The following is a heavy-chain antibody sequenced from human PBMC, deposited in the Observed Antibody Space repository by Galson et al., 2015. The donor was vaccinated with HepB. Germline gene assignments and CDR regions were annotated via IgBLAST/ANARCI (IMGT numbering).Heavy chain of an antibody. CDR2: ISSSSSYI. CDR1: GFTFSSYS. V-gene: IGHV3-21*01. J-gene: IGHJ4*02. Sequence: SLRLSCAASGFTFSSYSMNWVRQAPGKGLEWVSSISSSSSYIYYADSVKGRFTIYRDNAKNSLYLQMNSLRAEDTAVYYCARVRRTSGSSAFDYWGQGTLVTVSS. D-gene: IGHD1-26*01. CDR3: ARVRRTSGSSAFDY.